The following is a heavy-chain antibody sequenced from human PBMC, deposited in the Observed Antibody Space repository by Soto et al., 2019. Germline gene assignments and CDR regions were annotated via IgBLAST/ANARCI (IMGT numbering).Heavy chain of an antibody. CDR1: GFTFDDYA. V-gene: IGHV3-9*01. CDR3: AKGTHSSGYYEPIDY. D-gene: IGHD3-22*01. J-gene: IGHJ4*02. CDR2: ISWNSGSI. Sequence: SLRLSCAASGFTFDDYAMHWVRQAPGKGLGWVSGISWNSGSIGYADSVKGRFTISRDNAKNSLYLQMDSLRAEDTALYYCAKGTHSSGYYEPIDYWGQGTLVTVSS.